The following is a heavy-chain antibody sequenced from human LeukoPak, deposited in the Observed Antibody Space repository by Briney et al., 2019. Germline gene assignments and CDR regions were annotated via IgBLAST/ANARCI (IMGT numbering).Heavy chain of an antibody. Sequence: KPGGSLRLSCAASGFTFSNFAMTWVRQGPGKGLEWVSSIVGSSSTYYADSLKCRFTISRDNAKNSLYLQMNSLRAEDTAVYYCARIGAGSSRDYWGQGTLVTVSS. J-gene: IGHJ4*02. CDR1: GFTFSNFA. CDR3: ARIGAGSSRDY. D-gene: IGHD6-13*01. CDR2: IVGSSST. V-gene: IGHV3-21*01.